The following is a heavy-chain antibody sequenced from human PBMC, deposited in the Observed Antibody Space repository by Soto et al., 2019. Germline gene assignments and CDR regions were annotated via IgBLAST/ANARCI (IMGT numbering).Heavy chain of an antibody. V-gene: IGHV4-30-4*01. D-gene: IGHD2-15*01. Sequence: PSETLSLTCTVSGGSISSGDYYWSWIRQPPGKCLEWIGYIYYSGSTYYNPSLKSRVTISVDTSKNQFSLKLSSVTAADTAVYYCARARGARYFDYWGQGTLVTV. CDR3: ARARGARYFDY. CDR1: GGSISSGDYY. CDR2: IYYSGST. J-gene: IGHJ4*02.